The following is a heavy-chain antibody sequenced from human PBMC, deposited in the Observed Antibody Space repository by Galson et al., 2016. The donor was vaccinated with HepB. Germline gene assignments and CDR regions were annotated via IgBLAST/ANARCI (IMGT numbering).Heavy chain of an antibody. CDR3: ASDRVFYGMDV. CDR2: IKSDGRET. Sequence: SLRLSCAASGFTFSSYWMHWVRQAPGKGLVWVSRIKSDGRETTYADSVKGRFTITRDNAENTLYLQMNSLSADDTAVYYCASDRVFYGMDVWGQGTTVTVSS. D-gene: IGHD2-8*01. CDR1: GFTFSSYW. J-gene: IGHJ6*02. V-gene: IGHV3-74*01.